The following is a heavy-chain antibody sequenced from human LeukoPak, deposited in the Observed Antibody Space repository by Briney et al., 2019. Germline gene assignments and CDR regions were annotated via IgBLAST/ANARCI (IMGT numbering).Heavy chain of an antibody. Sequence: GGSLRLSCAASGFTVSGNYMSWVRQALGKGLEWISLIYSGGDTYYPDSVRGRFTISRDNSKNTLYLQMNSLRAEDTAVYYCARGPPACSTNCYGYLDYWGQGTLVTVSS. CDR3: ARGPPACSTNCYGYLDY. J-gene: IGHJ4*02. CDR1: GFTVSGNY. V-gene: IGHV3-53*01. D-gene: IGHD2-2*01. CDR2: IYSGGDT.